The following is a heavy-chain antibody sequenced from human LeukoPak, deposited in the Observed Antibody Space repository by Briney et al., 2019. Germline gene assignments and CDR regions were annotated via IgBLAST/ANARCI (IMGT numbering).Heavy chain of an antibody. V-gene: IGHV4-4*07. J-gene: IGHJ4*02. CDR3: ARFSSIAAAFDY. Sequence: SETLSLTCTVSGGSISNYYWSWIRQPAGKGLEWIGRVYTSGTTHYNPSLKSRVTMSVDTSKNQFSLNLSSVTAADTAVYYCARFSSIAAAFDYWGLGTLVTVSS. CDR1: GGSISNYY. D-gene: IGHD6-13*01. CDR2: VYTSGTT.